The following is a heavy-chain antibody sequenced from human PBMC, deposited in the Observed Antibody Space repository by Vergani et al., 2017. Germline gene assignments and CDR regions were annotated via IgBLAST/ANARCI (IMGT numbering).Heavy chain of an antibody. J-gene: IGHJ1*01. Sequence: QVQLQQWGAGLLKPSETLSLTCAVYGGSFSGYYWSWIRQPPGKGLEWIGEINHSGSTNYNPSLKSRVTISVDTSKNQFSLKLSSVTAADTAVYYCARASRVYSSSSHLGGYFQHWGQGTLVTVSS. CDR2: INHSGST. V-gene: IGHV4-34*01. CDR3: ARASRVYSSSSHLGGYFQH. D-gene: IGHD6-6*01. CDR1: GGSFSGYY.